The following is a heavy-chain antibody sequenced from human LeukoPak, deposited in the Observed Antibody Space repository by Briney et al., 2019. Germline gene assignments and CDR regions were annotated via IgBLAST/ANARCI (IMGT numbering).Heavy chain of an antibody. Sequence: SETLSLTCTVSGGSISSYYWSWIRQPPGKGLEWIGYIYYSGSTNYNPSLKSRVTISVDTSKNQFSLKLSSVTAADTAVYYCASGALEIVPAAAFWGQGTLVTVSS. J-gene: IGHJ4*02. CDR1: GGSISSYY. V-gene: IGHV4-59*08. CDR3: ASGALEIVPAAAF. CDR2: IYYSGST. D-gene: IGHD2-2*01.